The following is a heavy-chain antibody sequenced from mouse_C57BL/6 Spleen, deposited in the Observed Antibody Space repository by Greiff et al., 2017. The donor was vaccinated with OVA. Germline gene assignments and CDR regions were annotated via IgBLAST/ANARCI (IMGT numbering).Heavy chain of an antibody. CDR3: AISFGSEGYFGG. D-gene: IGHD1-1*01. Sequence: QVQLKQPGAELVKPGASVKVSCKASGYAFTSYWMHWVKQRPGQGLEWIGRIHPSDSDTNYNQKFKGKATLTVDKSSSTAYMQLSSLTSEDSAVYYCAISFGSEGYFGGWGTGTTVTVSS. J-gene: IGHJ1*03. CDR2: IHPSDSDT. CDR1: GYAFTSYW. V-gene: IGHV1-74*01.